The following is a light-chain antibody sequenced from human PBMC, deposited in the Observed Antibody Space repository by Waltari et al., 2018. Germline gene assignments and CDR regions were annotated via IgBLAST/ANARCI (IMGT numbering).Light chain of an antibody. J-gene: IGKJ4*01. CDR2: WAS. V-gene: IGKV4-1*01. CDR1: QSVLYSSNNKNY. CDR3: QQYYSTLRT. Sequence: DIVMTQSPDSLAVSLGERATINCKSSQSVLYSSNNKNYLAWYQQKPGQPPKLLIYWASTRESGVPDRFSGSGSGTDFTLTISSLQAKDVAVYYCQQYYSTLRTFGGGTKVEIK.